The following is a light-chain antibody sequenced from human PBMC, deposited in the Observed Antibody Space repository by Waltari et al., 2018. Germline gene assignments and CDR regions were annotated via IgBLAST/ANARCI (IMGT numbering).Light chain of an antibody. CDR1: ASNLGAGFA. Sequence: QSVLTQPPSVSGAPGQRVTISCTGNASNLGAGFAVHWYQQFPGTAPKLLIYGFTNRPSGVPERFSGSQSGTSASLAITGLHAEDEADYYCQSYDFSMSALFGGGTKLTVL. CDR3: QSYDFSMSAL. J-gene: IGLJ3*02. V-gene: IGLV1-40*01. CDR2: GFT.